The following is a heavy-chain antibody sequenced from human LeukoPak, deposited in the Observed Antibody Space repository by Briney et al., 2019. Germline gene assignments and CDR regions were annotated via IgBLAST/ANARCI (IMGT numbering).Heavy chain of an antibody. CDR3: ARTTYDYVWGSYPPDY. CDR1: GFTFSSYS. D-gene: IGHD3-16*02. J-gene: IGHJ4*02. CDR2: ISSSSSSI. Sequence: GGSLRLSCAASGFTFSSYSMNWVRQAPGKGLEWVSSISSSSSSIYYADSVKGRFTISRDNAKNPLYLQMNSLRAEDTAVYYCARTTYDYVWGSYPPDYWGQGTLDTVSS. V-gene: IGHV3-21*01.